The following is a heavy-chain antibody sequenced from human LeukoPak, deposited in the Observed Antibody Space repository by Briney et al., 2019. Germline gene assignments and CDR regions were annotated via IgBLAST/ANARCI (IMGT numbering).Heavy chain of an antibody. CDR2: IYYSGST. Sequence: SETLSLTCTVSGGSTSSSSYYWGWIRQPPGKGLEWTGSIYYSGSTYYNPSLKSQVTISVDTSKNQFSLKLSSVTAADTAVYYCARSYGVDAFDIWGQGTMVTVSS. CDR1: GGSTSSSSYY. CDR3: ARSYGVDAFDI. J-gene: IGHJ3*02. D-gene: IGHD4-17*01. V-gene: IGHV4-39*01.